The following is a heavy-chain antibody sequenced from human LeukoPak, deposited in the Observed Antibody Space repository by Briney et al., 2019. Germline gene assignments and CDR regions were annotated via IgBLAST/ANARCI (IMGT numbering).Heavy chain of an antibody. J-gene: IGHJ6*03. V-gene: IGHV4-59*01. CDR1: GGSISSYY. Sequence: SETLSLTCTVSGGSISSYYWSWIRQPAGKGLEWIGYIYYSGSTNYNPSLKSRVTISVDTSKNQFSLKLSSVTAADTAVYYCARGTVLRYFDWLARHYYYYYYMDVWGKGTTVTVSS. CDR2: IYYSGST. CDR3: ARGTVLRYFDWLARHYYYYYYMDV. D-gene: IGHD3-9*01.